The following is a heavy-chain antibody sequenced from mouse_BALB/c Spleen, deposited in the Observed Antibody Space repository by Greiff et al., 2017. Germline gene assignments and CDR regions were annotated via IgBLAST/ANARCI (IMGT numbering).Heavy chain of an antibody. CDR3: ARKADGYYAWFAY. J-gene: IGHJ3*01. D-gene: IGHD2-3*01. CDR1: GFSLTSYG. V-gene: IGHV2-2*02. CDR2: IWSGGST. Sequence: VKLQESGPGLVQPSQSLSITCTVSGFSLTSYGVHWVRQSPGKGLEWLGVIWSGGSTDYNAAFISRLSISKDNSKSQVFFKMNSLQANDTAIYYCARKADGYYAWFAYWGQGTLVTVSA.